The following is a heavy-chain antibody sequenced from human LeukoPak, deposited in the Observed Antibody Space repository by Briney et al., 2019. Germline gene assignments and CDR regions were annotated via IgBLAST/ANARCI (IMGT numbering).Heavy chain of an antibody. Sequence: GGSLRLSCVASGFTFSRYWMHWVRQAPGKGLVWVSRINSDGSSTSYADSVKGRFTISRDNAKNTLYLQMNSLRAEDTAVYYCARGYDILTGQQDYWGQGTLVTVSS. CDR1: GFTFSRYW. D-gene: IGHD3-9*01. CDR3: ARGYDILTGQQDY. J-gene: IGHJ4*02. CDR2: INSDGSST. V-gene: IGHV3-74*01.